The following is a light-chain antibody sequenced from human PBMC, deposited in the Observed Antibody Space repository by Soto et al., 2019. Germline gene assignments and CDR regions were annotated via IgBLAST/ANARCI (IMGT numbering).Light chain of an antibody. CDR2: LNSDGSH. CDR3: QTWGTGLWV. CDR1: SGHSTYA. J-gene: IGLJ3*02. Sequence: QSVLIQSPSASASLGASVKLTCTLSSGHSTYAIAWHQQQPEKGPRYLMKLNSDGSHSKGDGIPDRFSGSSSGAERYLTISSLQSEDEADYYCQTWGTGLWVFGGGTKLTVL. V-gene: IGLV4-69*01.